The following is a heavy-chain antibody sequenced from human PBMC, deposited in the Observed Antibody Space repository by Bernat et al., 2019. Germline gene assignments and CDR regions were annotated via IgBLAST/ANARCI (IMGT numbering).Heavy chain of an antibody. J-gene: IGHJ4*02. CDR1: GFTFCSYG. V-gene: IGHV3-30*18. CDR2: ISYDGSNK. Sequence: QVQLVESGGGVVQPGRSLRLSCAASGFTFCSYGMHWVRQAPGKGLEWVAVISYDGSNKYYADSVKGRFTISRDNSKNTLYLQMNSLRAEDTAVYYCAKWTPAGRDYWGQGTLVTVSS. CDR3: AKWTPAGRDY. D-gene: IGHD3/OR15-3a*01.